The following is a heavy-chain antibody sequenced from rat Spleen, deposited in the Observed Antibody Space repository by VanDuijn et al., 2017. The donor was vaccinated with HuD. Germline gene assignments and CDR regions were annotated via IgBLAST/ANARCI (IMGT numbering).Heavy chain of an antibody. Sequence: EVQLQESGPGLVKPSQSLSLTCSVTGYSITSNYRWNWIRKFPGNKLEWMGYINNAGSTNYNPSLKSRISITRDTSKNQFFLQVKSVTTADTATYYCARMHYGLDYWGQGVMVTVSS. V-gene: IGHV3-3*01. CDR2: INNAGST. CDR3: ARMHYGLDY. CDR1: GYSITSNYR. D-gene: IGHD1-11*01. J-gene: IGHJ2*01.